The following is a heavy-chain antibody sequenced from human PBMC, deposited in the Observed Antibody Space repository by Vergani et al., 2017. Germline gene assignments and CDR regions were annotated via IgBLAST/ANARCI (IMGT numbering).Heavy chain of an antibody. CDR2: IHYSENT. CDR1: FDSIRNLY. CDR3: AKSARLYPLGGWLDP. J-gene: IGHJ5*02. Sequence: QVQLQESGPGLVKSSETLSLTCSVSFDSIRNLYCNWIRQPPGKGLEWIGSIHYSENTNYNPSLKTRVTISVDTSKNQFSLTLTSVTAADTAVYYCAKSARLYPLGGWLDPWGQGTLVTVSS. V-gene: IGHV4-59*11. D-gene: IGHD3-3*01.